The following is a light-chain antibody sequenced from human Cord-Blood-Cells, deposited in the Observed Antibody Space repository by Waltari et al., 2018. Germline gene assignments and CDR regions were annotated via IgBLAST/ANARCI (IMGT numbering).Light chain of an antibody. CDR2: KAS. CDR3: QQYDSYST. J-gene: IGKJ1*01. CDR1: QSISSW. Sequence: DIQMTQSPSTLSASVGDRVTITCRASQSISSWLAWYQQKPGKAPKLLIYKASSLESGVPSRFSGSGSGTEFTLTISSLQPDDFATYYCQQYDSYSTFGQGPKVEI. V-gene: IGKV1-5*03.